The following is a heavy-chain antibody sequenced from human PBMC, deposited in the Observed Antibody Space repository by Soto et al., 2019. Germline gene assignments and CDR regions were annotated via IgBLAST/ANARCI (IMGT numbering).Heavy chain of an antibody. CDR1: GFTFSIYG. Sequence: QVQLVESGGGVVQPGRSLRLSCAASGFTFSIYGMHWVRQAPGKGLEWVALISYDGSTKFYADSVKGRFTISRDNSKSKLNLEMTSLSAEDTAVYFCSKDAKKYHYYNHGMDVWGQGTTVTVSS. CDR2: ISYDGSTK. D-gene: IGHD2-2*01. CDR3: SKDAKKYHYYNHGMDV. V-gene: IGHV3-30*18. J-gene: IGHJ6*02.